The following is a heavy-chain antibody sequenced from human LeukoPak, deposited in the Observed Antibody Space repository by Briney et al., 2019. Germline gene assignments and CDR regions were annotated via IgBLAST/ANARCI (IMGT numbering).Heavy chain of an antibody. J-gene: IGHJ3*01. CDR3: ARQWGWFTSGWWLGTFDV. V-gene: IGHV3-23*01. CDR2: ISGSGGST. Sequence: GGSLRLSCAASGFTFSSYAMSWVRQAPGKGLEWVSAISGSGGSTYYADSVKGRFTISRDNSKNTLYLQMNCLRAEDTAVYYCARQWGWFTSGWWLGTFDVWGQGSMVIVSS. CDR1: GFTFSSYA. D-gene: IGHD6-19*01.